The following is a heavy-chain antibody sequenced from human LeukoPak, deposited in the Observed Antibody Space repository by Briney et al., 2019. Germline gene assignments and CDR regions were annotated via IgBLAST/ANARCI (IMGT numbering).Heavy chain of an antibody. V-gene: IGHV3-23*01. D-gene: IGHD5-18*01. Sequence: PGGSLRLSCAGSGFSFSSSAMSWVRQTPGKGLEWVSSITGNGATTYYSDSVKGRFTISRDNSRNTLSLQMSSLRVEDTAVYYCAKERRRVDTEMVRSYYFENRGQGTLVTVSS. CDR2: ITGNGATT. J-gene: IGHJ4*02. CDR1: GFSFSSSA. CDR3: AKERRRVDTEMVRSYYFEN.